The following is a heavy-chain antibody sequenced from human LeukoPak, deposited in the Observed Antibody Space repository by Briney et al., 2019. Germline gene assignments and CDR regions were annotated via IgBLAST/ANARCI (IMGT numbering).Heavy chain of an antibody. J-gene: IGHJ6*03. D-gene: IGHD5-18*01. CDR1: GFTFSSYR. CDR3: ARDSGRGYRYYYYMDV. CDR2: ISSSSSYI. Sequence: GGSLRLSCAASGFTFSSYRMNWVRQAPGKGLEWVSSISSSSSYIYYADSVKGRFTISRDNAKNSLYLQMNSLRAEDTAVYYCARDSGRGYRYYYYMDVWGKGTTVTVSS. V-gene: IGHV3-21*01.